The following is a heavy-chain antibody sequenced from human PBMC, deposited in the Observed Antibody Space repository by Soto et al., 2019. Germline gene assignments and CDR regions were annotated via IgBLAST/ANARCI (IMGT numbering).Heavy chain of an antibody. J-gene: IGHJ3*02. CDR1: GGTFSSYA. D-gene: IGHD6-13*01. V-gene: IGHV1-69*13. CDR2: IIPIFGTA. CDR3: ARKQQFLAAAGNDAFDI. Sequence: GASVKVSCKASGGTFSSYAISWVRQAPGQGLEWMGGIIPIFGTANYAQKFQGRVTITADESTSTAYMELSSLRSEDTAVYYCARKQQFLAAAGNDAFDIWGQGTMVTVSS.